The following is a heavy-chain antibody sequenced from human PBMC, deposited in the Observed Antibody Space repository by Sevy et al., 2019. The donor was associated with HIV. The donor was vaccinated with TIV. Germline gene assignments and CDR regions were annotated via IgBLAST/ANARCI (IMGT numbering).Heavy chain of an antibody. CDR1: GFTFSSYE. D-gene: IGHD3-22*01. Sequence: GGSLRLSCAASGFTFSSYEMTWVRQAPGKGLEWVSSISSSGTTIYYGDSVEGRFTISRDNPKNSLYLQMNSLRAEDTDVYYCARKGGAYDIGFDPWGQGTLVTVSS. J-gene: IGHJ5*02. V-gene: IGHV3-48*03. CDR2: ISSSGTTI. CDR3: ARKGGAYDIGFDP.